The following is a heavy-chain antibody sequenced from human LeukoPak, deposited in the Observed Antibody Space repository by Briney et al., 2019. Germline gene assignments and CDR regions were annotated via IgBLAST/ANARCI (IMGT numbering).Heavy chain of an antibody. CDR3: ARDSYDFWSGYYTLYGMDV. CDR2: IRYDGSNK. V-gene: IGHV3-33*01. CDR1: GFTFSSYG. D-gene: IGHD3-3*01. J-gene: IGHJ6*02. Sequence: GGSLRLSCAASGFTFSSYGMHWVRQAPGKGLEWVAVIRYDGSNKYYADSVKGRFTISRDNSKNTLYLQMNSLRAEDTAVYYCARDSYDFWSGYYTLYGMDVWGQGSTVTVSS.